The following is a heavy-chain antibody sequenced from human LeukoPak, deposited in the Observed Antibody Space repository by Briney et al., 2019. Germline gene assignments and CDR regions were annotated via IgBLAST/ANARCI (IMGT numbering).Heavy chain of an antibody. CDR3: ARDLRNAFDI. Sequence: SQTLSLTCTVSGGSISSGGYYWRWIRQHPGKGLEWIGYIYYSGSTYYNPSLKSRVTISVDTSKNQFSLKLSSVTAADTAVYYCARDLRNAFDIWGQGTMVTVSS. CDR2: IYYSGST. CDR1: GGSISSGGYY. V-gene: IGHV4-31*03. J-gene: IGHJ3*02.